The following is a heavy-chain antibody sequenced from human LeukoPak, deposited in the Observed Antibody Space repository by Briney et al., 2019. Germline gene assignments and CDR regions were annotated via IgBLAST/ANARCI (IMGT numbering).Heavy chain of an antibody. J-gene: IGHJ4*02. D-gene: IGHD6-13*01. CDR1: GGSISGYY. CDR3: ARLIATTGKAHFDY. V-gene: IGHV4-59*08. CDR2: IYYSGST. Sequence: PSETLSLTCTVSGGSISGYYWSWIRQPPGKGLEWIGYIYYSGSTNYNPSLKSRATISVDTSKNQFSLRLSSVTAADTAVYFCARLIATTGKAHFDYWGQGTLVTVSS.